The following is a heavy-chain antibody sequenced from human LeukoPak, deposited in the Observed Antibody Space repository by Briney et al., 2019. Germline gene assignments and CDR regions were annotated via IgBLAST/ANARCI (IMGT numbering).Heavy chain of an antibody. CDR1: GFIFNTYE. V-gene: IGHV3-48*03. CDR3: ARPRSDLYGLDV. J-gene: IGHJ6*02. Sequence: GGSLRLSCAAFGFIFNTYEINWVRQAPGKGLEWVSYISSSGSRIYYADSVKGRFTISRDNAKNSLYLQMNSLRAEDTAIYYCARPRSDLYGLDVWGQGTTVIVSS. CDR2: ISSSGSRI.